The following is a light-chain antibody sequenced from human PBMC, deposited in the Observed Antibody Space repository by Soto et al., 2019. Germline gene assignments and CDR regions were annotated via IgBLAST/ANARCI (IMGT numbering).Light chain of an antibody. CDR1: QSLLYSNGYTY. V-gene: IGKV2-28*01. CDR3: MQVHLSPWT. Sequence: DIVMTQSPLSLPVTPGEPASISSRSSQSLLYSNGYTYLDWYLQKPGQSQQLLIYLGSNRASGVPDRFSGSGSGTDFTLKISSAEAEDVRVYYCMQVHLSPWTFGKGTNVEIK. CDR2: LGS. J-gene: IGKJ1*01.